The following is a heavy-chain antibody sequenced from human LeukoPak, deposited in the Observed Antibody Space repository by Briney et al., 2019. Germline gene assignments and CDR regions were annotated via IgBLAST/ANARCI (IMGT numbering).Heavy chain of an antibody. CDR3: ARSLNYYHFYFDY. D-gene: IGHD3-22*01. J-gene: IGHJ4*02. Sequence: SETLSLTCAVSGYSISSGYYWGWIRQPPGKGLEWIGSIYHSGSTYYNPSLKSRVTISVDTSKNQFSLKLSSVTAADTAVYYCARSLNYYHFYFDYWGQGALVTVSS. CDR1: GYSISSGYY. CDR2: IYHSGST. V-gene: IGHV4-38-2*01.